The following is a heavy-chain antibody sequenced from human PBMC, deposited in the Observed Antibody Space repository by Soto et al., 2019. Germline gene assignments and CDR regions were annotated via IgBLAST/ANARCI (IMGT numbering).Heavy chain of an antibody. Sequence: PSETLSLTCTVSGGSISSSDYYLGWIRQPPGKGLEWIGNIYYSGSTYYNPSLKSRVTISVDTSKNQFSLNLRSVTAADTAVYYCATNVVLMVYAHDSWGQGTLVTVSS. D-gene: IGHD2-8*01. CDR2: IYYSGST. CDR3: ATNVVLMVYAHDS. V-gene: IGHV4-39*01. CDR1: GGSISSSDYY. J-gene: IGHJ4*02.